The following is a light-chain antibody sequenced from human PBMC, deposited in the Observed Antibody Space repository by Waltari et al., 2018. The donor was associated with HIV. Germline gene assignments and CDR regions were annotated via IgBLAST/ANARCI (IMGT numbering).Light chain of an antibody. CDR3: AAWDDSLNGWV. CDR2: SNN. CDR1: SSNIGSNT. V-gene: IGLV1-44*01. J-gene: IGLJ3*02. Sequence: QSVLTQPPSASGTPGQRVTISCSGSSSNIGSNTVNWYQHLPGTAPKRLIYSNNHRPSGVPDRVSGSKSGTSASLAISGLQSEDEADYYCAAWDDSLNGWVFGGGTKLTVL.